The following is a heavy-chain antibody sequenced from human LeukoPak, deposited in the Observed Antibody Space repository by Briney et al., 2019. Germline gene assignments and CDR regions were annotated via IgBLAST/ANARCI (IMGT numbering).Heavy chain of an antibody. V-gene: IGHV3-53*01. CDR2: IYSGGST. J-gene: IGHJ3*02. CDR1: GFTVSSNY. D-gene: IGHD1-26*01. Sequence: QPGGSLRLSCAASGFTVSSNYMSWVRQAPGKGLEWVSVIYSGGSTYYADSVKGRFTISRDNSKNTLYLQMNSLRAEGTAVYYCARDQVVGAPGAFDIWGQGTMVTVSS. CDR3: ARDQVVGAPGAFDI.